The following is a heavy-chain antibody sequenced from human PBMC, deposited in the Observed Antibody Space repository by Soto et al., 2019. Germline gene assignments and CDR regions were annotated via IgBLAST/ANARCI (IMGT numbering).Heavy chain of an antibody. Sequence: EVQLVESGGGLVQPGGSLRLSCLASEFTFNTYWMNWVRQAPGRGLEWVANIKDDGSEKNYVDSVKGRFTISRDNAKNALYLQMNSLRGEETAVYFCARDWGTPGRGGAVGYYYHYGMDVWGQGTTVTVSS. CDR1: EFTFNTYW. D-gene: IGHD6-19*01. CDR2: IKDDGSEK. V-gene: IGHV3-7*05. J-gene: IGHJ6*02. CDR3: ARDWGTPGRGGAVGYYYHYGMDV.